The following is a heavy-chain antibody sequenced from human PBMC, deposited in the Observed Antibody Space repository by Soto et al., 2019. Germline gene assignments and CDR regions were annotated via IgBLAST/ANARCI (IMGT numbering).Heavy chain of an antibody. D-gene: IGHD4-17*01. V-gene: IGHV4-34*01. CDR1: GGSFSGYN. CDR2: INHSGGT. Sequence: SATLSRTCAVYGGSFSGYNWSWIRQPPGKRLEWIGEINHSGGTNYNPSLKSRVTISVDTPKNQFSLKLSSVPAADTAVYYCARLLDSTVTRSHTYYYYGMDVWGQRTTVTVSS. J-gene: IGHJ6*02. CDR3: ARLLDSTVTRSHTYYYYGMDV.